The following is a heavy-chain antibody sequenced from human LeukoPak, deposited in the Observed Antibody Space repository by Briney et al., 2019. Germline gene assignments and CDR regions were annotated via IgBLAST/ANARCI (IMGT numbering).Heavy chain of an antibody. Sequence: PGGSLRLSCAASGFTFSSYGMHWVRQAPGKGLEWVAVIWYDGSNKYYADSVKGRFTISRDNSKNTLYLQMNSLRAGDTAVYYCAKSRRDGYNKDAFDIWGQGTMVTVSS. CDR2: IWYDGSNK. J-gene: IGHJ3*02. CDR3: AKSRRDGYNKDAFDI. CDR1: GFTFSSYG. V-gene: IGHV3-33*06. D-gene: IGHD5-24*01.